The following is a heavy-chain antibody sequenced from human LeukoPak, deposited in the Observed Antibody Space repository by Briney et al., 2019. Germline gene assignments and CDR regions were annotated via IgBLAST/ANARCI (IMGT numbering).Heavy chain of an antibody. CDR1: GGSFSGYY. V-gene: IGHV4-34*01. D-gene: IGHD3-10*01. CDR2: IDQSGST. Sequence: PSETLSLTCAVYGGSFSGYYWSWIRQPPGKGLEWICDIDQSGSTNYNPSLKSRLAISVVTSKNKLPLKRNSMPAADTAVEYCVRAALWFGESMFDPWGHGTLVTVSS. J-gene: IGHJ5*02. CDR3: VRAALWFGESMFDP.